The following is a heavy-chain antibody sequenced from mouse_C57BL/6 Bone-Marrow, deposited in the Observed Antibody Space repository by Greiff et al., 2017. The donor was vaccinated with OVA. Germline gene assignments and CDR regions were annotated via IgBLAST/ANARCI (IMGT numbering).Heavy chain of an antibody. CDR3: TREGYYGSSYYFDY. J-gene: IGHJ2*01. Sequence: EVMLVESGEGLVKPGGSLKLSCAASGFTFSSYAMSWVRQTPEKRLEWVAYISSGGDYIYYADTVKGRFTISRDNARNTLYLQMSSLKSEDTAMYYCTREGYYGSSYYFDYWGQGTTLTVSS. CDR2: ISSGGDYI. CDR1: GFTFSSYA. V-gene: IGHV5-9-1*02. D-gene: IGHD1-1*01.